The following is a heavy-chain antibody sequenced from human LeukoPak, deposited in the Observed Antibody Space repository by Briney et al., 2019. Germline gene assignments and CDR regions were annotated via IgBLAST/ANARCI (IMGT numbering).Heavy chain of an antibody. V-gene: IGHV3-74*01. CDR2: LNGDGTTT. CDR3: ANWIGSSSRDY. J-gene: IGHJ4*02. CDR1: GFTFRNFY. Sequence: GGSLRLSCVVSGFTFRNFYMHWVRQAPGKGLVWVSHLNGDGTTTGYADSVKGRFTISRDNSNNALYLQMDSLRAEDTAVYYCANWIGSSSRDYWGQGTLVTVSS. D-gene: IGHD6-6*01.